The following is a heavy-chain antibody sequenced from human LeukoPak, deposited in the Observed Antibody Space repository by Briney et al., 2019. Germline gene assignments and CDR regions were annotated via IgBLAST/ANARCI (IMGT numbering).Heavy chain of an antibody. CDR1: GGSISSSSYY. D-gene: IGHD4-17*01. CDR3: ARLKATVSIHAYFDY. J-gene: IGHJ4*02. Sequence: PSETLSLTCTVSGGSISSSSYYWTWIRQPPGKGLEWIGYIDHSGSTNYNPSLKSRVTISSDTSKNQFSLQLTSVTAADTAVYYCARLKATVSIHAYFDYWGQGTLVTVSS. V-gene: IGHV4-61*01. CDR2: IDHSGST.